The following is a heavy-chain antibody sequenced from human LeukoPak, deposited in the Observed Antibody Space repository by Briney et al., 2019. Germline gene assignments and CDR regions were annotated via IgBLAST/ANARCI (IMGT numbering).Heavy chain of an antibody. J-gene: IGHJ4*02. V-gene: IGHV4-59*08. CDR3: ARHGTNDGSGYYYFDY. D-gene: IGHD3-22*01. CDR1: GGSISSYY. Sequence: SETLSLTCTVSGGSISSYYWSWIRQPPWKGLEWIGYIYYSGSTNYNPSLKSRVTISVDTSKNQFSLKLSSVTAADTAVYYCARHGTNDGSGYYYFDYWGQGTLVTVSS. CDR2: IYYSGST.